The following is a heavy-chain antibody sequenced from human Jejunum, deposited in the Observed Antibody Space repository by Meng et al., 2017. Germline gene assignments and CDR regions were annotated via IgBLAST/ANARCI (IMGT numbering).Heavy chain of an antibody. J-gene: IGHJ1*01. CDR1: GGSMNSAGHY. D-gene: IGHD4-23*01. Sequence: QAHLPAAGPELVKPAQTLSLTCTVSGGSMNSAGHYWSWIRRDPGKCLEWIGYIHYSGGTYYNPSLKSRVTISVDTSKNQFSLKLTSVSAADTAVYYCARATAGNSEYFQNWGQGTLVTVSS. V-gene: IGHV4-31*03. CDR2: IHYSGGT. CDR3: ARATAGNSEYFQN.